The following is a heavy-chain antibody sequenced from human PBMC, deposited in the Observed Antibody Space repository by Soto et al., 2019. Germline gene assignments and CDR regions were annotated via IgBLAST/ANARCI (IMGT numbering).Heavy chain of an antibody. J-gene: IGHJ4*02. Sequence: SQTLSLTCAISGDSVSSNSAAWNWIRQSPSRGLEWLGRTYYRSKWYNDYAVSVKSRITINPDTSKNQFSLQLTSVTPEDTAVYYCARAAIPPGIAVAGTPYYFDYWGQGTLVTVSS. CDR3: ARAAIPPGIAVAGTPYYFDY. CDR1: GDSVSSNSAA. CDR2: TYYRSKWYN. D-gene: IGHD6-19*01. V-gene: IGHV6-1*01.